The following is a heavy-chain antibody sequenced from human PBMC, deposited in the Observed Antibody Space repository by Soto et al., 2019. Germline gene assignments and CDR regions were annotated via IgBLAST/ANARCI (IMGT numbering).Heavy chain of an antibody. CDR2: INPNSGGT. Sequence: GASVKVSCKASGYTFTGYYMHWVRQAPGQGLEWMGWINPNSGGTNYAQKFQGRVTMTRDTSISTAYMELSRLRSDDTAVYYCARDRGARYGSGSYFGYWGQGTLVTVSS. J-gene: IGHJ4*02. CDR3: ARDRGARYGSGSYFGY. V-gene: IGHV1-2*02. D-gene: IGHD3-10*01. CDR1: GYTFTGYY.